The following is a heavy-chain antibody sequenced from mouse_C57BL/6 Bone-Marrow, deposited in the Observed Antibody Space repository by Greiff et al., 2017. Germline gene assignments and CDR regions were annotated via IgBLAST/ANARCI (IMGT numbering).Heavy chain of an antibody. J-gene: IGHJ4*01. V-gene: IGHV5-17*01. CDR3: ARSYYGSSYAMDY. D-gene: IGHD1-1*01. CDR1: GFTFSDYG. Sequence: EVKLVESGGGLVKPGGSLKLSCAASGFTFSDYGMHWVRQAPEKGLEWVAYISSGSSTIYYADTVKGRFTISRDNAKNTLFLQMTSRRSEDTAVYYCARSYYGSSYAMDYWGQGTSVTVSS. CDR2: ISSGSSTI.